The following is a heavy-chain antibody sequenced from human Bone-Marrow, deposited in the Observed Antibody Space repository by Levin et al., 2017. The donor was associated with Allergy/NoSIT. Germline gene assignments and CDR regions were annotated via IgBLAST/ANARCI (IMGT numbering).Heavy chain of an antibody. V-gene: IGHV1-69*13. CDR2: IIPVFGPA. CDR3: ARGRDYYASSGSLCDY. Sequence: ASVKVSCKTSGGTFSSYSISWVRQAPGQGLEWMGGIIPVFGPANYAQRFQGRVTITADESSTTAYMELSNLTSEDTAVYYCARGRDYYASSGSLCDYWGQGTLVTVSS. CDR1: GGTFSSYS. J-gene: IGHJ4*02. D-gene: IGHD3-22*01.